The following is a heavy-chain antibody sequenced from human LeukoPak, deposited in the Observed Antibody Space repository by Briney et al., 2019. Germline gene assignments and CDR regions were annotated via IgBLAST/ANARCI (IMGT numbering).Heavy chain of an antibody. CDR1: GFTFSSYS. Sequence: GGSLRLSCAASGFTFSSYSMHWVRQAPGKGLEWVSSISSSSSYIYYADSVKGRFTISRDNAKNSLYLQMNSLRAEDTAVYYCARQSGYYRKNYFDYWGQGTLVTVSS. CDR2: ISSSSSYI. CDR3: ARQSGYYRKNYFDY. J-gene: IGHJ4*02. V-gene: IGHV3-21*01. D-gene: IGHD3-22*01.